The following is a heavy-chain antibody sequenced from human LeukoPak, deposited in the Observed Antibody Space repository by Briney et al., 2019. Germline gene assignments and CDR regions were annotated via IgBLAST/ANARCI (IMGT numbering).Heavy chain of an antibody. V-gene: IGHV1-2*02. J-gene: IGHJ4*02. CDR3: AGLTPYYFDY. Sequence: EASVKVSCKASGYTFTGYYMHWVRQAPGQGLEWMGWINPNSGGTNYAQKFQGRVTMTRDTSTSTVYMELSSLRSEDTAVYYCAGLTPYYFDYWGQGTLVTVSS. CDR2: INPNSGGT. CDR1: GYTFTGYY. D-gene: IGHD4-23*01.